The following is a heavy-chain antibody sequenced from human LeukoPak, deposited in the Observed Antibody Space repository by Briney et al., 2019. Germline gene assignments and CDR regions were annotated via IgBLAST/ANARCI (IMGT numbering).Heavy chain of an antibody. V-gene: IGHV1-2*02. J-gene: IGHJ4*02. Sequence: ASVKVSCKASGYTFTGYYMHWVRQAPGQGLEWMGYIYPNSGAIKYAQKFQGRVTMTRDTSISTAYMELSGLESDDTAVYYCGTLLSNGPFDYWGQGSLVTVSS. CDR2: IYPNSGAI. CDR3: GTLLSNGPFDY. CDR1: GYTFTGYY.